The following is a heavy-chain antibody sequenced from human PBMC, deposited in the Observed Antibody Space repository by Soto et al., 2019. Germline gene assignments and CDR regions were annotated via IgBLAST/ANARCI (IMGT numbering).Heavy chain of an antibody. D-gene: IGHD5-12*01. J-gene: IGHJ4*02. CDR3: AREGYSGYDSPGYFDY. CDR1: GGSISSGGYS. V-gene: IGHV4-30-2*01. CDR2: IYHSGST. Sequence: SETLSLSCAVSGGSISSGGYSLSWIRQPPGKGLEWIGYIYHSGSTYYNPSLKSRVTISVDRSKNQFSLKLSSVTAADTAVYYCAREGYSGYDSPGYFDYWGQGTLVTVSS.